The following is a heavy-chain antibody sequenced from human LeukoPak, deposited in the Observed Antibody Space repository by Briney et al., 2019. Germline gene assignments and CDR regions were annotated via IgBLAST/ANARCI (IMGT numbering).Heavy chain of an antibody. CDR2: ILPGDSDT. J-gene: IGHJ5*02. CDR3: ARQNYDSMTGPNWFDP. Sequence: GESLKISCKGSGYSFTSHWIGWVRQMPGKGLEWMGIILPGDSDTRYSPSFQGQVTISVDKSISTAYLQWSSLRASDTAIYYCARQNYDSMTGPNWFDPWGQRTLVTVSS. V-gene: IGHV5-51*01. CDR1: GYSFTSHW. D-gene: IGHD3-9*01.